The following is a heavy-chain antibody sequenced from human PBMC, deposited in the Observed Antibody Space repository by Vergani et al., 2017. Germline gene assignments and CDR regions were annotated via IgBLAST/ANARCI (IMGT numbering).Heavy chain of an antibody. D-gene: IGHD5-12*01. V-gene: IGHV3-33*06. CDR3: AKDIVATIRAYYYMDV. J-gene: IGHJ6*03. Sequence: QVQLVESGGGVVQPGRSLRVSCAASGSSFSNYGMHWVRQAPGKGLEWVAVIWYDGSNKYYADSVKGRFTISRDNSKDTLYLQMNSLRAEDTAVYYCAKDIVATIRAYYYMDVWGKGTTVTVSS. CDR2: IWYDGSNK. CDR1: GSSFSNYG.